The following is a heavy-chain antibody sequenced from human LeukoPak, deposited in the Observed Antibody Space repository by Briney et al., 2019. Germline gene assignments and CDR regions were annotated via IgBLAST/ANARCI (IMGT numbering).Heavy chain of an antibody. CDR2: ISGSGGST. CDR3: AKANCSSTSCHFDY. CDR1: GFTFSSYA. V-gene: IGHV3-23*01. D-gene: IGHD2-2*01. J-gene: IGHJ4*02. Sequence: GGSLRLSCAASGFTFSSYAMSWVRQAPGKGLEWVSAISGSGGSTYYADSVKGRFTISRDNSKNTLYLQMNSLRAEDTAAYYCAKANCSSTSCHFDYWGQGTLVTVSS.